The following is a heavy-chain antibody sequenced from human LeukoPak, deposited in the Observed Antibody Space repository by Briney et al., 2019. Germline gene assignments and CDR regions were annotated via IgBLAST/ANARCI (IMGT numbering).Heavy chain of an antibody. D-gene: IGHD2-2*01. CDR2: ISYDGSNK. V-gene: IGHV3-30*03. CDR3: ATSASRHCSCTSCYYYYGMDV. J-gene: IGHJ6*02. Sequence: PGRSLRLSCAASEFTFSSYGMHWVRQAPGKGLEWVAVISYDGSNKYYADSVKGRFTISRDNSKNTLYLQMNSLRAEDTAVYYCATSASRHCSCTSCYYYYGMDVWGQGTTVTVSS. CDR1: EFTFSSYG.